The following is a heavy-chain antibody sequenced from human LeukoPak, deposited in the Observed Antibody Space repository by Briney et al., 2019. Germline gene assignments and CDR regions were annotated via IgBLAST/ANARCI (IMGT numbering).Heavy chain of an antibody. J-gene: IGHJ4*02. CDR2: INPNSGGT. D-gene: IGHD4-17*01. V-gene: IGHV1-2*02. CDR1: GYTFTGYY. Sequence: GASVKVSCKASGYTFTGYYMHWVRQAPGQGLEWMGWINPNSGGTNYAQKFQGRVTMTRDTSISTAYMELSRLGFDDTAVYYCARVGLYGDYGDYWGQGTLVTVSS. CDR3: ARVGLYGDYGDY.